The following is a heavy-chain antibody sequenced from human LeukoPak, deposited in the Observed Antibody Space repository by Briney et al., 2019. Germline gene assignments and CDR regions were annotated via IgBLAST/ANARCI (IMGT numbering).Heavy chain of an antibody. D-gene: IGHD3-22*01. J-gene: IGHJ4*02. Sequence: SGTLSLTCTVSGDSINSLDLWSWVRQPPGKGLEWIGEMYLSGTTHSNPSVESRVTISIDKSKNQFFLNLSSVTAADTAVYYCAGLVGRYSSGLYYYYFDYWGQGTLVTVSS. CDR2: MYLSGTT. V-gene: IGHV4-4*02. CDR3: AGLVGRYSSGLYYYYFDY. CDR1: GDSINSLDL.